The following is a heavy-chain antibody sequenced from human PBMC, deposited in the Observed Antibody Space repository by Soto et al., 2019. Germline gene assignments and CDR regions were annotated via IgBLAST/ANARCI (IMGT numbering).Heavy chain of an antibody. CDR2: INHSGST. Sequence: TSETLSLTCTVSGGSISSGGYYWSWIRQHPGKGLEWIGYINHSGSTYYNPSLKSRVTISVDTSKNQFSLKLSSVTAADTAVYYCARHGLAKLRYFDWPLDYWGQGTLVTVSS. J-gene: IGHJ4*02. V-gene: IGHV4-31*03. CDR3: ARHGLAKLRYFDWPLDY. D-gene: IGHD3-9*01. CDR1: GGSISSGGYY.